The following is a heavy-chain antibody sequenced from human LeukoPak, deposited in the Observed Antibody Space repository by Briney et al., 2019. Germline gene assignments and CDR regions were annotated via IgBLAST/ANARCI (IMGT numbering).Heavy chain of an antibody. J-gene: IGHJ4*02. V-gene: IGHV1-69*13. Sequence: ASVKVSCKASGGTFSSYAISWVRQAPGQGLEWMGGIIPIFGTANHAQKFQGRVTITADESTSTAYMELSSLRSEDTAVHYCAILPVDYYDSSGYYFFDYWGQGTLVTVSS. CDR1: GGTFSSYA. CDR3: AILPVDYYDSSGYYFFDY. D-gene: IGHD3-22*01. CDR2: IIPIFGTA.